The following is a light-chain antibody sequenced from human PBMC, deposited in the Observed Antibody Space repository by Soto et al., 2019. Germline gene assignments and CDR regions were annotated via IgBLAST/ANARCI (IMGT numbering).Light chain of an antibody. V-gene: IGKV3-15*01. CDR3: QQRSSWPIT. Sequence: EILMTQSPATLSVSPGERATLSCRASQSVDSNLAWYQQKPGQAPRLLIYGASTRATGISARFSGSGSGTEFTLTISSLQSEDFGVYYCQQRSSWPITFGQGTRLEIK. CDR2: GAS. CDR1: QSVDSN. J-gene: IGKJ5*01.